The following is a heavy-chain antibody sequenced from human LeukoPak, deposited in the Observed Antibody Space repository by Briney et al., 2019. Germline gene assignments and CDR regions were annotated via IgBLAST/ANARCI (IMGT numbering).Heavy chain of an antibody. CDR3: ARGRGKSLAQH. Sequence: TSQTPSLTCTVSGGSISSDRYYWSWIRQPPGKGLEWIGEINHSGSTNYNPSLKSRVTISVDTSKNQFSLKLSSVTAADTAVYYCARGRGKSLAQHWGQGTLVTVSS. CDR1: GGSISSDRYY. CDR2: INHSGST. D-gene: IGHD3-16*02. V-gene: IGHV4-39*07. J-gene: IGHJ1*01.